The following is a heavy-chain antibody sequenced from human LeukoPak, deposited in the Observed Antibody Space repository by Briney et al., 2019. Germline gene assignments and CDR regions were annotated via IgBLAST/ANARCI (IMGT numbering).Heavy chain of an antibody. CDR1: GFSFSDYA. CDR3: ARGSSDWSPLDY. V-gene: IGHV3-74*03. D-gene: IGHD6-19*01. CDR2: INSDGSST. J-gene: IGHJ4*02. Sequence: PGGSLRLSCTASGFSFSDYAMHWVRQAPGKGLMWVSHINSDGSSTKYADSVKGRFTISRDNAKNTLYLQMNSLRAEDTAVYYCARGSSDWSPLDYWGQGTLVTVSS.